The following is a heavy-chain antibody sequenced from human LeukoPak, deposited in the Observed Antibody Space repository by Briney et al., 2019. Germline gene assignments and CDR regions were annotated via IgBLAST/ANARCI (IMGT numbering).Heavy chain of an antibody. Sequence: ASVKVSCKASGYTFTSYYMHWVRQAPGQGLEWMGIINPSGGSTSYAQKFQGRVTMTRDTSTSTVYMELSSLRSEDTAVYYCATLPYDFWSGSWWGHFSDDFDYWGQGTLVTVSS. J-gene: IGHJ4*02. CDR2: INPSGGST. CDR1: GYTFTSYY. V-gene: IGHV1-46*01. D-gene: IGHD3-3*01. CDR3: ATLPYDFWSGSWWGHFSDDFDY.